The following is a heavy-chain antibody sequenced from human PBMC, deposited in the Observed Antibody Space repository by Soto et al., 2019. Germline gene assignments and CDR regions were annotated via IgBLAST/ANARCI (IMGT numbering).Heavy chain of an antibody. CDR1: GFTFRTYG. Sequence: QLVESGGGVVQPGRSLTLSCAASGFTFRTYGMHWVRQAPGKGLEWVAVIWFDGSNKYYADSVKGRFTISRDNSKNTLSLQMNSLRAEDTAVYYCAKDHLGGCAHYYYYYGMDVWGQGTTVTVSS. J-gene: IGHJ6*02. D-gene: IGHD6-19*01. CDR3: AKDHLGGCAHYYYYYGMDV. CDR2: IWFDGSNK. V-gene: IGHV3-33*06.